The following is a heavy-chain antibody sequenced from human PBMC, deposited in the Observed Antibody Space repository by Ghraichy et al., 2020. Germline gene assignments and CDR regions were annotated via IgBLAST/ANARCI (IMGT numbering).Heavy chain of an antibody. D-gene: IGHD3-9*01. V-gene: IGHV4-34*01. CDR1: GGSFSGYY. CDR3: ARGRLDILTGYYRPQFDH. CDR2: INHSGST. J-gene: IGHJ4*02. Sequence: ESLHISCAVYGGSFSGYYWSWIRQPPGKGLEWIGEINHSGSTNYNPSLKSRVTISVDTSKNQFSLKLSSVTAADTAVYFCARGRLDILTGYYRPQFDHWGQGTLVTVSS.